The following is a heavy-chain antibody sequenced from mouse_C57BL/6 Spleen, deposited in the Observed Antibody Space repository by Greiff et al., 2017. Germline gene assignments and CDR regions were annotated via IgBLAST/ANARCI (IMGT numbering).Heavy chain of an antibody. Sequence: EVMLVESGGDLVKPGGSLKLSCAASGFTFSSYGMSWVRQTPDKRLEWVATISSGGSYTYYPDSVKGRFTISRDNAKNTLYLQMSSLKSEDTAMYYCARHPPTMTSYYFDYWGQGTTRTVSS. J-gene: IGHJ2*01. CDR3: ARHPPTMTSYYFDY. CDR1: GFTFSSYG. D-gene: IGHD2-10*01. V-gene: IGHV5-6*01. CDR2: ISSGGSYT.